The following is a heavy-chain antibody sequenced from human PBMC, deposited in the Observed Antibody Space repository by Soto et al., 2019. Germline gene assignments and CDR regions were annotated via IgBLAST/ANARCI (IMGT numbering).Heavy chain of an antibody. V-gene: IGHV4-59*01. J-gene: IGHJ6*02. D-gene: IGHD5-18*01. CDR2: IYYSGST. CDR3: ARDKDSGYSYGLDYYYGMDV. CDR1: GGSISSYY. Sequence: KTSETLSLTCTVSGGSISSYYRSWIRQPPGKGLEWIGYIYYSGSTNYNPSLKSRVTISVDTSKNQFSLKLSSVTAADTAVYYCARDKDSGYSYGLDYYYGMDVWGQGTTVTVSS.